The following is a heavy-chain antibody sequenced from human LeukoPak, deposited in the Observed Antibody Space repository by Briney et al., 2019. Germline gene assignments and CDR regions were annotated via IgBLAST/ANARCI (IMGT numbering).Heavy chain of an antibody. V-gene: IGHV1-46*01. CDR1: GYTFTSYF. CDR3: ARDSADYGDYDY. Sequence: ASVKVSCKASGYTFTSYFMHWVRQAPGQGLDWMGSINPSGGSTSYAQKFQGRVTMTRDTSTSTVYMELSSLRSEDTAVYYCARDSADYGDYDYWGQGTLVTVSS. J-gene: IGHJ4*02. D-gene: IGHD4-17*01. CDR2: INPSGGST.